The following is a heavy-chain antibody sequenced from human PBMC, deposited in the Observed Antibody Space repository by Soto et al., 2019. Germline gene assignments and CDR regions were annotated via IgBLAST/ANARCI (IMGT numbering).Heavy chain of an antibody. V-gene: IGHV1-18*01. J-gene: IGHJ4*02. CDR1: GDTFTSYG. D-gene: IGHD3-9*01. CDR3: ARALATSYDILTGYSY. Sequence: QVQLVQSGAEVKKPGASVKVSCKASGDTFTSYGIIWVRQAPGQGHDWLGLISAYNGNTNYPQKLQGRVTMTTDTSTSTAYMERRSLRSDDTAVYYCARALATSYDILTGYSYWGQGTLVNVSS. CDR2: ISAYNGNT.